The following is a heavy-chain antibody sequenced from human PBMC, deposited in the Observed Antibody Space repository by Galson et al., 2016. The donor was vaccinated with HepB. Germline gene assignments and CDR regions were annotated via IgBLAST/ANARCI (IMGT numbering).Heavy chain of an antibody. D-gene: IGHD6-13*01. J-gene: IGHJ2*01. CDR1: GFTFRSYD. Sequence: SLRLSCAASGFTFRSYDMSWVRQSTGKGLEWVAAIGTLHDSFFPADVQGRFSISRENVKNSLYLQLTRLRAGDTAVYYCARIARGSSYTLGYFDLWGRGTLVTVSS. CDR3: ARIARGSSYTLGYFDL. CDR2: IGTLHDS. V-gene: IGHV3-13*04.